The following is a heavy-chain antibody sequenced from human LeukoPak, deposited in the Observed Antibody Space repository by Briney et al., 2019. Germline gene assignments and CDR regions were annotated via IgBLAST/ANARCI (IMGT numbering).Heavy chain of an antibody. CDR2: ISTTGGTT. Sequence: GGSLRLSCAASEFTFSGFAMSWVRQAPGKGLEWVSGISTTGGTTNYADSVKGRFTISRDNFKNTLYLQMNGLRADDTAVYYCATPAGTAMVYRSDYWGQGTLVTVSS. J-gene: IGHJ4*02. D-gene: IGHD5-18*01. CDR3: ATPAGTAMVYRSDY. V-gene: IGHV3-23*01. CDR1: EFTFSGFA.